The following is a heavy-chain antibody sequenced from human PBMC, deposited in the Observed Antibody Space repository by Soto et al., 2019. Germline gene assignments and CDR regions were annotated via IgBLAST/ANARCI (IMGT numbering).Heavy chain of an antibody. D-gene: IGHD4-17*01. CDR3: ATGVDYPTTFDY. CDR2: ISLDGNSK. Sequence: QVQLVESGGGVVQSGRSLRLSCAASGFAFSSYEMHWVRQAPGKGLEWVSVISLDGNSKYYVDSVKGRFTISRDNPKNTLYLQMNSLRTEDTAIYYCATGVDYPTTFDYWGHGTLVTVSS. CDR1: GFAFSSYE. V-gene: IGHV3-30*03. J-gene: IGHJ4*01.